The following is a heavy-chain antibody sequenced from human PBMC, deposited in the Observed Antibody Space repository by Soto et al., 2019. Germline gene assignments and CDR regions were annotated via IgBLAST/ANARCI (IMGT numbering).Heavy chain of an antibody. CDR1: GDSVSSSNW. CDR3: ARYSASGLYYYFGMDV. D-gene: IGHD6-13*01. J-gene: IGHJ6*02. CDR2: IFHTGIT. V-gene: IGHV4-4*02. Sequence: QVQLQESGPGLLKPSGNLALTCAVCGDSVSSSNWWTWVRQPPGKGLEWIGDIFHTGITNSNPSIKSRVTLSVDKSKNKLSLKRTSVTAADADMYYCARYSASGLYYYFGMDVLGQRTTVTVSS.